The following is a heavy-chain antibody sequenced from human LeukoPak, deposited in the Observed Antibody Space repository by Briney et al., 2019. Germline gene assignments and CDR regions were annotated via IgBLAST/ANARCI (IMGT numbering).Heavy chain of an antibody. CDR2: TIPIFGTA. CDR3: AGDSSGWYYFDY. V-gene: IGHV1-69*05. D-gene: IGHD6-19*01. J-gene: IGHJ4*02. CDR1: GATFTSYA. Sequence: SVKVSCKASGATFTSYAISWVRQAPGQGLGWMGRTIPIFGTANYAQKFQGRVTITTDEPTSTAYMELSSLRSEDTAVSYCAGDSSGWYYFDYWGQGTLVTVSS.